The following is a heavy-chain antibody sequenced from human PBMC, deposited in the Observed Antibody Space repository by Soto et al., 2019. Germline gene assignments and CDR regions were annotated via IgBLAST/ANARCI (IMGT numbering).Heavy chain of an antibody. CDR3: AHLLTIWSGYEPFDY. Sequence: SGPTLVNAKQTLRLTCPFSGFSLSTSGVGVGWIRQPPGKALEWLALIYWDDDKRYSPSLKSRLTITKDTSKNQVVLTMTNMDPVDTATYYCAHLLTIWSGYEPFDYWGQGTLVTVSS. CDR2: IYWDDDK. D-gene: IGHD3-3*01. CDR1: GFSLSTSGVG. V-gene: IGHV2-5*02. J-gene: IGHJ4*02.